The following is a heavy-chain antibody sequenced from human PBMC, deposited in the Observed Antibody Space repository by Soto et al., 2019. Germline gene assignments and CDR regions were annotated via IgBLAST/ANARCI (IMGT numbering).Heavy chain of an antibody. D-gene: IGHD4-4*01. V-gene: IGHV5-51*01. J-gene: IGHJ6*03. CDR3: ARHFRVRTTVTSSDSYYYYMDV. CDR2: IYPGDSDT. CDR1: GYSFTSYW. Sequence: GESLKISCKGSGYSFTSYWIGWVRQMPGKGLEWMGIIYPGDSDTRYSPSFQGQVTISADKSISTAYLQWSSLKASDTAMYYCARHFRVRTTVTSSDSYYYYMDVWGKGTTVTVSS.